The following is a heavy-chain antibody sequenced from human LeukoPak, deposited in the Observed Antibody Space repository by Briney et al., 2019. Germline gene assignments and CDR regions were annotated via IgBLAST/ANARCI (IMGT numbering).Heavy chain of an antibody. D-gene: IGHD3-3*01. J-gene: IGHJ6*03. Sequence: GASVKVSCKASGYTFTGYYMHWVRQAPGQGLEWMGWINPNSGGTNYAQKFQGRVTMTRDTSISTAYMELSRLRSDDTAVYCCARSAIFGVVPRYYYMDVWGKGTTVTVSS. CDR3: ARSAIFGVVPRYYYMDV. CDR1: GYTFTGYY. V-gene: IGHV1-2*02. CDR2: INPNSGGT.